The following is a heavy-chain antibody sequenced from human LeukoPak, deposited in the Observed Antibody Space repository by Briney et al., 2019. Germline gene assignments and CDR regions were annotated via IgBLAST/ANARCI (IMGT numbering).Heavy chain of an antibody. CDR1: GYSFTSYG. D-gene: IGHD1-1*01. CDR3: ASGIIRARTGGYYFDY. Sequence: KHGESLKISCKGSGYSFTSYGIGWVRQMPGKGLEWMGIIYPGDSDTRYSPSFQGQVTVSADKSISTGYPQWSSLKASDTAMYYCASGIIRARTGGYYFDYWGQGTLVTVSS. J-gene: IGHJ4*02. V-gene: IGHV5-51*01. CDR2: IYPGDSDT.